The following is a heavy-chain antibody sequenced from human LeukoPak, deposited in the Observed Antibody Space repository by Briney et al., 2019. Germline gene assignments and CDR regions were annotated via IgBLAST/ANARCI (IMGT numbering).Heavy chain of an antibody. CDR2: INHSGST. CDR3: ASRQLYYDILTGYSPGWFDP. D-gene: IGHD3-9*01. J-gene: IGHJ5*02. CDR1: GGSFSGYY. V-gene: IGHV4-34*01. Sequence: SETLSLTRAVYGGSFSGYYWSWIRQPPGKGLEWIGEINHSGSTNYNPSLKSRVTISVDTSKNQFSLKLSSATAADTAVYYCASRQLYYDILTGYSPGWFDPWGQGTLVTVSS.